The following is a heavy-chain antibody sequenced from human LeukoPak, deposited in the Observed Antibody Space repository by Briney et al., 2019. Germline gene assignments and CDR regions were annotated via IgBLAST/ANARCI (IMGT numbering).Heavy chain of an antibody. Sequence: SETLSLTCAVYGGSFSDHYWSWIRQSPGKGLEWIGEINHSGSTKYNPSLKSRVAISIDTSKNQFSLHLTSVTAADTAVYYCTRGGATPMVFRYWGRGTLVTVSS. D-gene: IGHD3-10*01. CDR2: INHSGST. V-gene: IGHV4-34*01. CDR3: TRGGATPMVFRY. CDR1: GGSFSDHY. J-gene: IGHJ4*02.